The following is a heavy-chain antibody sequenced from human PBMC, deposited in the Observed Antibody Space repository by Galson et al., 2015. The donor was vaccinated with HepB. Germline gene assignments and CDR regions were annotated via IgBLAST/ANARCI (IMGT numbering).Heavy chain of an antibody. CDR3: ARDSRITMVRGVIDL. J-gene: IGHJ4*02. D-gene: IGHD3-10*01. V-gene: IGHV3-30*04. CDR1: GFTFSSYA. Sequence: SLRLSCAASGFTFSSYAMHWVRQAPGKGLEWVAVISYDGSNKYYADSVKGRFTISRDNSKNTLYLQMNSLRAEDTAVYYCARDSRITMVRGVIDLWGQGTLVTVSS. CDR2: ISYDGSNK.